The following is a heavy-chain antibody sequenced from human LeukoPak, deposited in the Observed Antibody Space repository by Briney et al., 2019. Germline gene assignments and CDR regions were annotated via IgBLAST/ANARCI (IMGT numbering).Heavy chain of an antibody. D-gene: IGHD5-12*01. Sequence: SETLSLTCTVSGGSISSSSYYWGWIRQPPGKGLEWIGSIYYSGSTYYNPSLKSRVTISVDTSKNQFSLKLSSETAADTAVYYCARQDRFAPYSGYGHFDYWGQGTLVTVSS. J-gene: IGHJ4*02. CDR1: GGSISSSSYY. CDR3: ARQDRFAPYSGYGHFDY. V-gene: IGHV4-39*01. CDR2: IYYSGST.